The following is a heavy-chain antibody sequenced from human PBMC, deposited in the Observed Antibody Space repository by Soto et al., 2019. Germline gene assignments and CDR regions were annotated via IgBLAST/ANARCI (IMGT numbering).Heavy chain of an antibody. CDR1: GGTFSSYA. Sequence: AASVKVSCKASGGTFSSYAISWVRQAPGQGLEWMGGIIPIFGTANYAQKFQGRVTITADESTSTAYMELSSLRSEDTAVYYCARVGADRGAFTFDIWGQGTMVTVSS. J-gene: IGHJ3*02. CDR3: ARVGADRGAFTFDI. V-gene: IGHV1-69*13. CDR2: IIPIFGTA. D-gene: IGHD3-10*01.